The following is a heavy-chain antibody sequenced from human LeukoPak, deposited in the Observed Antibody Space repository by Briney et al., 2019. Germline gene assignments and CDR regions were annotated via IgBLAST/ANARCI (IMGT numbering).Heavy chain of an antibody. D-gene: IGHD3-10*01. CDR1: GFTFSSYG. CDR3: AGRGSGSYFDY. J-gene: IGHJ4*02. V-gene: IGHV3-23*01. Sequence: GGSLRLSCAASGFTFSSYGMNWVRQAPGKGLEWVSTISGSGGSTYYADSVKGRFTISRDNSKNTLYLQMNSLRAEDTAVYYCAGRGSGSYFDYWGQGTLVTVSS. CDR2: ISGSGGST.